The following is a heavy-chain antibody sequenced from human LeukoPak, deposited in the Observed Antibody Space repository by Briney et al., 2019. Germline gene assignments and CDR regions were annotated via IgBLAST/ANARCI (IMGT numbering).Heavy chain of an antibody. CDR3: ASSRDYNSALQI. J-gene: IGHJ3*02. CDR2: IYYSGST. Sequence: SETLSLTCTVSGGSISSYYWSWIRQPPGKGLEWIGYIYYSGSTNYNPSLKSRVTISVDTSKNQFSLKLSSVTAADTAMYYCASSRDYNSALQIWGQGTMVTVSS. V-gene: IGHV4-59*01. D-gene: IGHD1-20*01. CDR1: GGSISSYY.